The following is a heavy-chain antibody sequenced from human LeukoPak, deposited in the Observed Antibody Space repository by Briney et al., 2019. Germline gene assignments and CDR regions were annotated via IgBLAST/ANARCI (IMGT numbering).Heavy chain of an antibody. CDR2: IYYSGST. CDR3: ARGIAVTGLDY. V-gene: IGHV4-59*01. D-gene: IGHD6-19*01. CDR1: GGSISSYY. J-gene: IGHJ4*02. Sequence: SETLSLTCTVSGGSISSYYWSWIRQPPGKGLEWIGYIYYSGSTNYNPSLKSRVTISVDTSKNQFSLKLSPVTAADTAVYYCARGIAVTGLDYWGQGTLVTVSS.